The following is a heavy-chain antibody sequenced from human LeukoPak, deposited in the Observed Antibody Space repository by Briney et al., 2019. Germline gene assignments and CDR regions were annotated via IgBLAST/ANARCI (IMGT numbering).Heavy chain of an antibody. D-gene: IGHD5-18*01. V-gene: IGHV3-11*04. Sequence: PGGSLRLSCAASGSTFSDYYMSWIRQAPGKGLEWVSYISSSGSTIYYADSVKGRFTISRDNAKNSLYLQMNSLRAEDTAVYYCARDKAAMVTAFDYWGQGTLVTVSS. CDR2: ISSSGSTI. CDR1: GSTFSDYY. CDR3: ARDKAAMVTAFDY. J-gene: IGHJ4*02.